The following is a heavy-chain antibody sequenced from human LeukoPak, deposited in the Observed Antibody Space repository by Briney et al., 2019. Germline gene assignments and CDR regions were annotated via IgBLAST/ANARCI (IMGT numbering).Heavy chain of an antibody. Sequence: ASVKVSCKASGYTFTYYAITWVRQAPGQGLEWMGWTSTYNDGKNYAQSLQGRITMTTDTSTNTAYMELSSLRSDDTAVYYCARERSYGVFDYWGQGTLVTVSS. J-gene: IGHJ4*02. CDR1: GYTFTYYA. CDR3: ARERSYGVFDY. D-gene: IGHD5-18*01. CDR2: TSTYNDGK. V-gene: IGHV1-18*01.